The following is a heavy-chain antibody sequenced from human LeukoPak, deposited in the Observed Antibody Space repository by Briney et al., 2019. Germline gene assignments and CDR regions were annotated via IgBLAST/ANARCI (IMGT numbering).Heavy chain of an antibody. CDR2: ISYDGSNK. CDR1: GFTFSSYA. CDR3: ARYYYDTPFDY. D-gene: IGHD3-22*01. J-gene: IGHJ4*02. V-gene: IGHV3-30*04. Sequence: GGSLRLSCAASGFTFSSYAMHWVRQAPGKGLEWVALISYDGSNKYYADSVKGRFTISRDNAKNSLYLQMNSLRAEDTAVYYCARYYYDTPFDYWGQGTLVTVSS.